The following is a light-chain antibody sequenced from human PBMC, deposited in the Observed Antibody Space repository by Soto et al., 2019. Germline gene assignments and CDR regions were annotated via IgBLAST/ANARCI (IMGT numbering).Light chain of an antibody. J-gene: IGLJ1*01. Sequence: QSVLTQPASVSGSPGQSITISCTGTTSDFSRSNYLAWYQQLPGKAPKLLIYEVTNRPSGVSNRFTGSKSGDTASLTISGLQSDDEPDYYRSSYTASTTLFLYGCGTKVTV. CDR3: SSYTASTTLFL. CDR2: EVT. V-gene: IGLV2-14*01. CDR1: TSDFSRSNY.